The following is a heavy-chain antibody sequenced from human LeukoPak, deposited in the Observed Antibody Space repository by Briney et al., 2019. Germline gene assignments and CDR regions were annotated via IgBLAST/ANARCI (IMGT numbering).Heavy chain of an antibody. D-gene: IGHD3-3*02. V-gene: IGHV3-23*01. CDR3: AKDRSIFGVVTHYFDY. Sequence: GGSLRLSCAASGFTFSSYAMSWVRQAPGKGLEWVSAISGSGGSTYCADSVKGRFTISRDNSKNTLYPQMNSLRAEDTAVYYCAKDRSIFGVVTHYFDYWGQGTLVTVSS. CDR1: GFTFSSYA. CDR2: ISGSGGST. J-gene: IGHJ4*02.